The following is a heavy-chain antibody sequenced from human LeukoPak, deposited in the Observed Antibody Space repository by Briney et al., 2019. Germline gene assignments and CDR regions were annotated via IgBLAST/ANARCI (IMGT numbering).Heavy chain of an antibody. V-gene: IGHV3-48*02. CDR2: ISHTGETT. CDR1: GFTFNTNS. D-gene: IGHD2-8*02. J-gene: IGHJ4*02. Sequence: PGGSLRLSCAASGFTFNTNSMSWVRQAPGKGLEWVSYISHTGETTYYADSVKGRFSISRDDAESSLYLQMNSLRDEDTAVYYCARDRGYCTAGGCYGWFHYWGQGTLVIVSS. CDR3: ARDRGYCTAGGCYGWFHY.